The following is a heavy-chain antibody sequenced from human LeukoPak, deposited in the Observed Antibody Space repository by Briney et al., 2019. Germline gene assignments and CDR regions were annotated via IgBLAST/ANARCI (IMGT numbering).Heavy chain of an antibody. CDR2: ISTYNADT. CDR1: GYIFTRYG. V-gene: IGHV1-18*01. Sequence: ASVKVSCKASGYIFTRYGISWVRQAPGQGLEWLGWISTYNADTKYAQKIQGRVTMTTDTSTRTAYMELGSLGSDDTAVYYCARGGDYDFWSGYTDMDVWGKGTTVTVSS. J-gene: IGHJ6*03. CDR3: ARGGDYDFWSGYTDMDV. D-gene: IGHD3-3*01.